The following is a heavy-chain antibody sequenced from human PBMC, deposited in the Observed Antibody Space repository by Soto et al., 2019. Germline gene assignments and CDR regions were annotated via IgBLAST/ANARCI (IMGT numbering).Heavy chain of an antibody. Sequence: QVQLQQWGAGLLKPSETLSLTCAVYGGSISGYYWSWIRQPPVKGLEWIGEINHSGSTNYNPSLKSRVIISVDTSKNQFSLKLISVTAAAMAVYYCARGARSIGDFDYWGQGTLVTVSS. CDR2: INHSGST. CDR3: ARGARSIGDFDY. D-gene: IGHD3-3*02. CDR1: GGSISGYY. V-gene: IGHV4-34*01. J-gene: IGHJ4*02.